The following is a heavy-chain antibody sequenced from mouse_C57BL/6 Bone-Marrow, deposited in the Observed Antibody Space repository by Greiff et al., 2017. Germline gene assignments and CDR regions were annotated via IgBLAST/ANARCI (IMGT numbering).Heavy chain of an antibody. CDR3: AREGDYYGSTYYAMDY. CDR1: GYTFTSYW. Sequence: QVQLQQSGAKLVKPGASVKMSCKASGYTFTSYWITWVKQRPGQGLEWIGDIYPGSGSTNYNEKFKSKATLTVDTSSSTAYMQLSSLTSEDSAVYYCAREGDYYGSTYYAMDYWGQGTSVTVSS. V-gene: IGHV1-55*01. J-gene: IGHJ4*01. CDR2: IYPGSGST. D-gene: IGHD1-1*01.